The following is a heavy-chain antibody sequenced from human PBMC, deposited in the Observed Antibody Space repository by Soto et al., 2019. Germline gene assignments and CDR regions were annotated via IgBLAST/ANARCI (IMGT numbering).Heavy chain of an antibody. V-gene: IGHV3-48*01. CDR3: AREPSNYGHLAATLLINWFDP. J-gene: IGHJ5*02. Sequence: LSLTCAASGFTFSSYSMNWVRQAPGKGLEWVSYISSSSSTIYYADSVKGRFTISRDNAKNSLYLQMNSLRAEDTAVYYCAREPSNYGHLAATLLINWFDPWGQGTLVTVSS. CDR1: GFTFSSYS. CDR2: ISSSSSTI. D-gene: IGHD2-15*01.